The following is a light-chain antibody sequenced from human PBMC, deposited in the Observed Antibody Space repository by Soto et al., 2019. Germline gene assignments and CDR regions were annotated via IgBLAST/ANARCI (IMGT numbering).Light chain of an antibody. CDR2: GAS. V-gene: IGKV3-15*01. J-gene: IGKJ1*01. CDR1: QSVSSS. CDR3: QQYNNWWT. Sequence: EIVMTQSPATLSVSPGERVTLSCRASQSVSSSLAWYQQKPGQAPRLLIYGASTRATGFPARFSGGGSGTEFTLTISSLQSEDFAVYYCQQYNNWWTFGQGTKVDIK.